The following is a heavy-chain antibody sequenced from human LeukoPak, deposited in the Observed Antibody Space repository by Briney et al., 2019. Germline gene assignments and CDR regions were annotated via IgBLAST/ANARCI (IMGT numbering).Heavy chain of an antibody. CDR2: IIPIFGTA. J-gene: IGHJ4*02. V-gene: IGHV1-69*05. D-gene: IGHD4-17*01. CDR1: GGTFSSYA. Sequence: ASVKVSCKASGGTFSSYAISWVRQAPGQGLEWMGRIIPIFGTANYAQKFQGRVTITTDESTSTAYMELSSLRSEDTAVYYCLVPTTVTTGLGEYWGQGTLVTVSS. CDR3: LVPTTVTTGLGEY.